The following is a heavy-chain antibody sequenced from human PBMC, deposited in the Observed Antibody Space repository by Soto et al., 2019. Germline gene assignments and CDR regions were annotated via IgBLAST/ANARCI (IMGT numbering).Heavy chain of an antibody. CDR1: GGSISSGGYY. J-gene: IGHJ2*01. Sequence: PSETLSLTCTVSGGSISSGGYYWSWIRQHPGKGLEWIGYIYYSGSTYYNPSLKSRVTISVDTSKNQFSLKLSSVTAADTAVYYCARAKILTGFYVAYFDVWGRGTQVTVSS. V-gene: IGHV4-31*03. D-gene: IGHD3-9*01. CDR3: ARAKILTGFYVAYFDV. CDR2: IYYSGST.